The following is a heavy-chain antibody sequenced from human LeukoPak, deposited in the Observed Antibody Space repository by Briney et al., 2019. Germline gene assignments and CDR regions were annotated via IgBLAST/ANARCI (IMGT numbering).Heavy chain of an antibody. Sequence: ASVKVSFKASGYTFTGYYMHWVRQAPGQGLEWMGWINPNSGGTNYSQKFQGRVTMTRDTSISTAYMELSRLRSDDTAVYYCARGSDDFWSGYSPSYWGQGTLVTVSS. CDR3: ARGSDDFWSGYSPSY. J-gene: IGHJ4*02. V-gene: IGHV1-2*02. D-gene: IGHD3-3*01. CDR2: INPNSGGT. CDR1: GYTFTGYY.